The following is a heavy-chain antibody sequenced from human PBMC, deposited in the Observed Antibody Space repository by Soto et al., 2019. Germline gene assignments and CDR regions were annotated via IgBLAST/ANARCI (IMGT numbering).Heavy chain of an antibody. CDR1: GGSISSCGYY. Sequence: TLSLTCTVSGGSISSCGYYWSLIRQHPGKGLEWIGYIYYSGSTYYNPSLKSRVTISVDTSKNQFSLKLSSVTAADTAVYYCARRYGGNLNWFDPWGQGTLVTVSS. V-gene: IGHV4-31*03. CDR2: IYYSGST. J-gene: IGHJ5*02. D-gene: IGHD2-15*01. CDR3: ARRYGGNLNWFDP.